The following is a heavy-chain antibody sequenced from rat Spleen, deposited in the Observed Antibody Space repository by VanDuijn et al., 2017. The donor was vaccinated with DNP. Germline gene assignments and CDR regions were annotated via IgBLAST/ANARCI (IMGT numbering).Heavy chain of an antibody. D-gene: IGHD1-11*01. Sequence: EVQLVESGGGLVQPGRSLKLSCVASGFIFSDYYMAWVRQAPTKGLEWVAYITYDGGSTYYRDSVKGRFTISRDNARNTLYLQMNSLRSEDMATYYCARPHSHSYGGVGYWGGGTLVTVSS. CDR2: ITYDGGST. CDR1: GFIFSDYY. V-gene: IGHV5-22*01. CDR3: ARPHSHSYGGVGY. J-gene: IGHJ3*01.